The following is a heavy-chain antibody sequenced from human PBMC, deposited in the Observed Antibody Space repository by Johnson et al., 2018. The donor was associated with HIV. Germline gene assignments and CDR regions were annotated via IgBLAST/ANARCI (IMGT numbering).Heavy chain of an antibody. CDR3: ARDREYVLAWGWTLDI. D-gene: IGHD2/OR15-2a*01. Sequence: EVQLVESGGGLVKPGGSLRLSCAASGFTFSDYYMSWVRQAPGKGLEWVSVLFSGGTTYYADSVKGRFIISRDNARNTLYLQMNSLRTEDTAVYYCARDREYVLAWGWTLDIWGQGTMVTVSS. J-gene: IGHJ3*02. CDR1: GFTFSDYY. CDR2: LFSGGTT. V-gene: IGHV3-66*02.